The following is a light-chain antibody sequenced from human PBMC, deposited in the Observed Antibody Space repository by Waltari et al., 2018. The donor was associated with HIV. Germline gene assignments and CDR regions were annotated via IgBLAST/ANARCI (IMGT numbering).Light chain of an antibody. CDR1: QSLSTY. CDR3: QQYSDWPRA. V-gene: IGKV3-15*01. CDR2: DSS. Sequence: EIVVTQFPADLSVSPGERASLPCTASQSLSTYLAWYHQVPGQAPRLLISDSSNRATGVPARFSGSGSGTHFILTISSLQSEDSGVYYCQQYSDWPRAFGLGTKVEV. J-gene: IGKJ1*01.